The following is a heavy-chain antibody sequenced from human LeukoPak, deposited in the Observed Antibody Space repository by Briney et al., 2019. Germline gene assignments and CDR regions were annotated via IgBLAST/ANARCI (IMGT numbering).Heavy chain of an antibody. D-gene: IGHD4-17*01. CDR1: GDTFSSCA. Sequence: SVKVSCKASGDTFSSCAISWVRQAPGQGLEWMGGIIPIFGTANYAQKFQGRVTITADESTSTAYMELSSLRSEDTAVYYCARDGYGDYLDYFDSWGQGTLVTVSS. CDR3: ARDGYGDYLDYFDS. CDR2: IIPIFGTA. J-gene: IGHJ4*02. V-gene: IGHV1-69*01.